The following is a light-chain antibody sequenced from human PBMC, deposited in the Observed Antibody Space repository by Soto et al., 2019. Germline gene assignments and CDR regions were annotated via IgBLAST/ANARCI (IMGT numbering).Light chain of an antibody. V-gene: IGLV2-23*01. CDR1: SSDVGSYNV. Sequence: QSALTQPASVSGSPGQSITISCTATSSDVGSYNVVSWYQQHPGKAPKLIIYAATKRPSGVSNRFSGSKSGNTASLTISGLQAEDEADYHCCSYADSNTLLFGGGTKVTVL. J-gene: IGLJ2*01. CDR2: AAT. CDR3: CSYADSNTLL.